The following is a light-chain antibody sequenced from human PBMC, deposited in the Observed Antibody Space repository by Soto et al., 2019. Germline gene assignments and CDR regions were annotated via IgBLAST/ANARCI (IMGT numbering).Light chain of an antibody. Sequence: DLQMTQSPSTLSGSVGDRVTITCLASQSITIYLNWYQQKPGEAPNLLIFGASTLQSGVPSKFSGSGSGTEFTLTISSLQPDDFATYYCQQYNSYPLTVGGGTKVDMK. CDR2: GAS. CDR3: QQYNSYPLT. J-gene: IGKJ4*01. V-gene: IGKV1-5*01. CDR1: QSITIY.